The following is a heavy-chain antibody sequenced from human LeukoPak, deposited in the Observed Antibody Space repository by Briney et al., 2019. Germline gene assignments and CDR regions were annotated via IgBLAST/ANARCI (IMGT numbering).Heavy chain of an antibody. J-gene: IGHJ5*01. D-gene: IGHD2-2*01. CDR2: ISVSGNT. CDR1: GFTLSSYA. V-gene: IGHV3-23*01. CDR3: AKDRHAPGRYCSSTSCFPFDS. Sequence: PGGSLRLSCAASGFTLSSYAMSWVRQGPGKGLEWVSAISVSGNTYHADSVKGRFTISRDNTKNTLYLQMNSLRAEDTAVYYCAKDRHAPGRYCSSTSCFPFDSWGQGTLVTVSS.